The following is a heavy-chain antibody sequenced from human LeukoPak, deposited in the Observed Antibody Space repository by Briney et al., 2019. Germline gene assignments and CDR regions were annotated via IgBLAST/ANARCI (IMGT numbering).Heavy chain of an antibody. J-gene: IGHJ4*02. CDR1: AFSISSYC. D-gene: IGHD1-26*01. CDR2: IYISGST. Sequence: SETLSLTCTVSAFSISSYCWSWLRQPAGKGLKWLVRIYISGSTNYQPSLKSRVTMSVDTSKNQFSLKLSSATAADTAVYYCAREGGQWELDLFDYWGQGTLVTVSS. V-gene: IGHV4-4*07. CDR3: AREGGQWELDLFDY.